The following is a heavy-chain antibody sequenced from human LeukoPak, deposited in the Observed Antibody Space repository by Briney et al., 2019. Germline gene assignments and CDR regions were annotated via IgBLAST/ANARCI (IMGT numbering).Heavy chain of an antibody. CDR3: ARICSGGSCYNDAFHI. Sequence: GGSLRLSCAASGFTFSSYAMSWVRQAPGKGLEWVSAISGSGGSTYYADSVKVRFTISRDNAKNSLYLQMNSLRVEDTAVYYCARICSGGSCYNDAFHIWGQGTMVTVSS. CDR2: ISGSGGST. J-gene: IGHJ3*02. D-gene: IGHD2-15*01. V-gene: IGHV3-23*01. CDR1: GFTFSSYA.